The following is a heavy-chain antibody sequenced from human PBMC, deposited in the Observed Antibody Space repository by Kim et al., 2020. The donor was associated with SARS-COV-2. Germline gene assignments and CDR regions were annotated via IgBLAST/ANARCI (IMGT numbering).Heavy chain of an antibody. Sequence: GGSLRLSCAASGFTFSSHAMTWVRQAPGKGLEWVSIISDIGADTFFAASVKGRFSLSRDNSKNTVYLQMNSLRAEDTAVYYCAKGDTVARRTSYFDKWGQGTLVTVS. CDR3: AKGDTVARRTSYFDK. CDR2: ISDIGADT. CDR1: GFTFSSHA. V-gene: IGHV3-23*01. J-gene: IGHJ4*02. D-gene: IGHD5-12*01.